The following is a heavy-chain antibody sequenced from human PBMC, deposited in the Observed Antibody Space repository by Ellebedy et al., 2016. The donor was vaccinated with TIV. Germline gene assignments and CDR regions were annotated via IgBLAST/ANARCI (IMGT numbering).Heavy chain of an antibody. CDR2: ISGHLQYK. J-gene: IGHJ4*02. Sequence: GESLKISCAASGFIFSDFSMNWVRQTPGKGLEWASSISGHLQYKNYTASVKGRFTVSRDNAKDSLYLQMDSLRADDTAVYYCARAGDYNPLSPAGGYWGQGTLVTVSS. V-gene: IGHV3-21*01. CDR3: ARAGDYNPLSPAGGY. CDR1: GFIFSDFS. D-gene: IGHD4-17*01.